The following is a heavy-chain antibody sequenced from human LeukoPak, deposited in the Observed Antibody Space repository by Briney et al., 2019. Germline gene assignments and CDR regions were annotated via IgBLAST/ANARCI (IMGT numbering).Heavy chain of an antibody. CDR2: ISNDGSKK. D-gene: IGHD3-10*01. CDR3: AKDHSVYYGSGSFDY. V-gene: IGHV3-30*04. CDR1: GFTFSSYA. Sequence: GRSLRLSCAASGFTFSSYALHWVRQAPGKGLEWVAVISNDGSKKDYADSVKGRFTISRDNSKNTLYLQMNSLRAEDTAVYYCAKDHSVYYGSGSFDYWGQGTLVTVSS. J-gene: IGHJ4*02.